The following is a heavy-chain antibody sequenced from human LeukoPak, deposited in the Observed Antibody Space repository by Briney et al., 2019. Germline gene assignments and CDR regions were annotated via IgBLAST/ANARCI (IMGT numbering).Heavy chain of an antibody. CDR1: GFSFSSYN. CDR3: AKDLGDIVVVVAARGLDAFDI. V-gene: IGHV3-48*01. Sequence: GGSLRLSCAASGFSFSSYNMNWVRQAPGKGLEWISYISSTRPTIYYADSVKGRFTISRDDAKSSLYLQMNSLRAEDTAVYYCAKDLGDIVVVVAARGLDAFDIWGQGTMVTVSS. D-gene: IGHD2-15*01. J-gene: IGHJ3*02. CDR2: ISSTRPTI.